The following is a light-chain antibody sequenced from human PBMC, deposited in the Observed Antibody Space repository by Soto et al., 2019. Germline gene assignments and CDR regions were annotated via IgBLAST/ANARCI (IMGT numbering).Light chain of an antibody. CDR1: SGYSNYK. Sequence: QSVLTQPPSASASLGASVTLTCTLSSGYSNYKVDWYQQRPGKGPRFVMRVGTGGIVGSKGDGIPDRFSVLGSGLNRYLTIKNIQEEDESDYHCGADHGSGSNFVCVFGTGTKVTV. V-gene: IGLV9-49*01. CDR3: GADHGSGSNFVCV. CDR2: VGTGGIVG. J-gene: IGLJ1*01.